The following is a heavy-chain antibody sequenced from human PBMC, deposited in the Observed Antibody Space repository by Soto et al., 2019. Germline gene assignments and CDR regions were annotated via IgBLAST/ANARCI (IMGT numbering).Heavy chain of an antibody. CDR1: GYTFTSYG. J-gene: IGHJ6*02. D-gene: IGHD3-3*01. CDR2: ISAYNGNT. Sequence: ASVKVSCKASGYTFTSYGISWVRQAPGQGXEWMGWISAYNGNTNYAQKLQGRVTMTTDTSTSTAYMELRSLRSDDTAVYYCARANYDFWSGYYNYYYYGMDVWGQGTTVTVSS. CDR3: ARANYDFWSGYYNYYYYGMDV. V-gene: IGHV1-18*04.